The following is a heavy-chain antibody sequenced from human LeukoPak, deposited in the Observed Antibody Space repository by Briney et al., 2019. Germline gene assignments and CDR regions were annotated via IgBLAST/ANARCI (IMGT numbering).Heavy chain of an antibody. J-gene: IGHJ2*01. D-gene: IGHD6-6*01. CDR1: GFIFSSYS. Sequence: GGALRLSCAASGFIFSSYSMNRVREAPGKGLEWGSSISSSSTYIYLVDSVMCRFTISRDNANTSLYLQMNSLRAEDTAVYYCARVRIAAPPSPPSAWYFDLCGRGTQVTVSS. V-gene: IGHV3-21*01. CDR3: ARVRIAAPPSPPSAWYFDL. CDR2: ISSSSTYI.